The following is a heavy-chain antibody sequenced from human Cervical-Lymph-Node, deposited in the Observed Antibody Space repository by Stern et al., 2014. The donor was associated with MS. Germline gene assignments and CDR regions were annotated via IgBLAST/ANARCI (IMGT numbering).Heavy chain of an antibody. CDR1: GFSFSSYG. J-gene: IGHJ4*02. V-gene: IGHV3-33*01. CDR3: ARHPAAAGTGVHLEY. CDR2: IWHDGKNE. Sequence: VQLVESGGGVVQPGRSLRLSCAASGFSFSSYGMYWVRQAPGKGLEWVSVIWHDGKNEYYADSVKGRFTLSRDNAQSQVYLQMNSLRDEDPAVYFCARHPAAAGTGVHLEYWGQGTLVIVSS. D-gene: IGHD6-13*01.